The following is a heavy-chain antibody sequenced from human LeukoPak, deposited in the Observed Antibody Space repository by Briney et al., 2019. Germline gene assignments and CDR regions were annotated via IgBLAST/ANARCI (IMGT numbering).Heavy chain of an antibody. V-gene: IGHV3-49*04. CDR3: TRVFPRGLYYYHYMDV. Sequence: GGSLRLSCTASGFTFGDYAMSWVRQAPGKGLEWVGFIRSKAYGGTTEYAASVEGRFTISRDDSNTIAYLQMNSLKTEDTAVYYCTRVFPRGLYYYHYMDVWVKGTTVTVSS. CDR1: GFTFGDYA. J-gene: IGHJ6*03. CDR2: IRSKAYGGTT.